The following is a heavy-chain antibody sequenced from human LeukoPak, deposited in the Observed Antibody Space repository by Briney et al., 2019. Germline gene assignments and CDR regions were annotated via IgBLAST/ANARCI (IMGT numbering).Heavy chain of an antibody. J-gene: IGHJ6*03. Sequence: TGGSLRLSCAASGFTFSSYWMSWVRQAPGKGLEWVANIKQDGSEKCYVDSVKGRFTISRDNAKNSLYLQMNSLRAEDTAVYYCARDIEYSSSFYYYYYYMDVWGKGTTVTVSS. CDR3: ARDIEYSSSFYYYYYYMDV. CDR2: IKQDGSEK. D-gene: IGHD6-6*01. V-gene: IGHV3-7*01. CDR1: GFTFSSYW.